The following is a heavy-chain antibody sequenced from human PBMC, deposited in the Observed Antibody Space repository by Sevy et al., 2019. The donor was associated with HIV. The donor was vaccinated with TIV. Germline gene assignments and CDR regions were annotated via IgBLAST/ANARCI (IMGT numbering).Heavy chain of an antibody. V-gene: IGHV3-23*01. Sequence: GGSLRLSCAASGFTFSSYAMSWVRQAPGKGLEWVSAISGSGGSTYYANSVKGRFTISRDNSKNTLYLQMNSLRAEDTAIYYCAKDLQYYYDSSGYFDYWGQGTLVTVSS. CDR3: AKDLQYYYDSSGYFDY. D-gene: IGHD3-22*01. CDR1: GFTFSSYA. J-gene: IGHJ4*02. CDR2: ISGSGGST.